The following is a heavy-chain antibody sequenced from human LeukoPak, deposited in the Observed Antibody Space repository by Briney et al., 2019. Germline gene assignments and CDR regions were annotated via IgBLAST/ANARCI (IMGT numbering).Heavy chain of an antibody. CDR2: INPNSGGT. CDR3: ARDAWVVPVAYYYYGMDV. D-gene: IGHD2-2*01. V-gene: IGHV1-2*02. J-gene: IGHJ6*02. Sequence: GASVKVSCTASGYTFTGYYMHWVRQAPGQGLEWMGWINPNSGGTNYAQKIQGRVTMTTDTSTSTAYMELRSLRSDDTAVYYCARDAWVVPVAYYYYGMDVWGQGTSVTVSS. CDR1: GYTFTGYY.